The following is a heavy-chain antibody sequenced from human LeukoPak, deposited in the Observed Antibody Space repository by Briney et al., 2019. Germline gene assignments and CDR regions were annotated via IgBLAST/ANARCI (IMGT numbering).Heavy chain of an antibody. D-gene: IGHD1-1*01. CDR3: ARWSTSAFDI. V-gene: IGHV1-2*02. CDR2: INPNSGGT. CDR1: GYTFTGYY. Sequence: ASVKVSCKASGYTFTGYYMHWVRQAPGQGLEWMGWINPNSGGTNYAQKFQGRVTITRNTSISTAYMELSSLRSEDTAVYYCARWSTSAFDIWGQGTMVTVSS. J-gene: IGHJ3*02.